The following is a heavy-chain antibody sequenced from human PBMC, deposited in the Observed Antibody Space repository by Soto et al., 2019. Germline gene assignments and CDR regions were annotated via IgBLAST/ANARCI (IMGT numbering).Heavy chain of an antibody. Sequence: SVKVSCKASGVTFSSYAISWVRQAPGQGLEWMGGIIPIFGTANYAQKFQGRVTITADESTSTAYMELSSLRSEDTAVYYCARGVSSPISYYYGMDVWGQGTTVTVSS. D-gene: IGHD6-6*01. CDR2: IIPIFGTA. J-gene: IGHJ6*02. CDR1: GVTFSSYA. V-gene: IGHV1-69*13. CDR3: ARGVSSPISYYYGMDV.